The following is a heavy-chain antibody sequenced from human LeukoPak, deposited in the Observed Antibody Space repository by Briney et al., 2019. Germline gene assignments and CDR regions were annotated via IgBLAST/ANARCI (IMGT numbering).Heavy chain of an antibody. CDR1: GFTFSSYG. D-gene: IGHD5-24*01. J-gene: IGHJ4*02. CDR3: AKDLGDGYNYDY. V-gene: IGHV3-30*18. CDR2: ISYDGSNK. Sequence: GRSLRLSSAASGFTFSSYGMHWVRQAPGKGLEWVAVISYDGSNKYYADSVKGRFTISRDNSKNTLYLQMNSLRAEDTAVYYCAKDLGDGYNYDYWGQGTLVTVSS.